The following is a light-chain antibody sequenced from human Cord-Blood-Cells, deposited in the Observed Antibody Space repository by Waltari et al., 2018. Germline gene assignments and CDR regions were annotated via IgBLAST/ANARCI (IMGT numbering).Light chain of an antibody. CDR2: WAS. CDR3: QQYYSTPFT. CDR1: QSVLYSSNNQNY. Sequence: IVMTQSPHSLAVYLGERDTIHCKSSQSVLYSSNNQNYLAWYQQKPGQPSTLIIYWASTRESGVPDRFSGSGSGTDFTLTISSLQAEDVAVYYCQQYYSTPFTFGPGTKVDIK. V-gene: IGKV4-1*01. J-gene: IGKJ3*01.